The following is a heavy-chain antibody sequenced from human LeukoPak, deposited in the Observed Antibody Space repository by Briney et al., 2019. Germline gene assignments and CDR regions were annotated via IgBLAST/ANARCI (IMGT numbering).Heavy chain of an antibody. CDR3: AKHQQIYGDSLMDV. Sequence: GGSLRLSCAASGFTFSSYAMSWVRQAPGKGLEWVSTISGSGGRTYYTDSVKGRFTISRDNSKNTLFLQMNSLGAEDTAIYYCAKHQQIYGDSLMDVWGQGTTVTVSS. CDR1: GFTFSSYA. D-gene: IGHD4-17*01. J-gene: IGHJ6*02. CDR2: ISGSGGRT. V-gene: IGHV3-23*01.